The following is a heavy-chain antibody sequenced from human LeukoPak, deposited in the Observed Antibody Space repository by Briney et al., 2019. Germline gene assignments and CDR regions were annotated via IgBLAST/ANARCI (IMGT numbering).Heavy chain of an antibody. CDR3: ARNFRMEWSYYYHYYMDV. Sequence: GGSLRLSCAASGFSVSTNYMTWVRQAPGKGLEWVSLIHSGGLTYYADSVKGRFTISRDNSKNTLYLQMNSLRAEDTAVYYCARNFRMEWSYYYHYYMDVWGKGTTVTVSS. CDR2: IHSGGLT. D-gene: IGHD3-3*01. CDR1: GFSVSTNY. J-gene: IGHJ6*03. V-gene: IGHV3-53*01.